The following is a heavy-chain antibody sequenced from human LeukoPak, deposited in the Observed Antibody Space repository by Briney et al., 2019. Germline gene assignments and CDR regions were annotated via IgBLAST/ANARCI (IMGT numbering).Heavy chain of an antibody. J-gene: IGHJ1*01. CDR2: IYTSGST. V-gene: IGHV4-4*07. Sequence: SETLSLTCTVSGGSISSYYWSWIRQPAGKGLEWTGRIYTSGSTNYNPSLKSRVTMSVDTSKNQFSLKLSSVTAADTAVYYCARGRHGSGSYQEQYFQHWGQGTLVTVSS. CDR3: ARGRHGSGSYQEQYFQH. D-gene: IGHD1-26*01. CDR1: GGSISSYY.